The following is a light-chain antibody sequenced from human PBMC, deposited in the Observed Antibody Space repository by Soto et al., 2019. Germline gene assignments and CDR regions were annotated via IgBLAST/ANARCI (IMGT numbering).Light chain of an antibody. CDR3: KQYENYWT. CDR2: DAS. CDR1: QSISSW. V-gene: IGKV1-5*01. J-gene: IGKJ1*01. Sequence: IHMTQSPSTLSASVGDRVTITCRASQSISSWLAWYQHKPGNAPKILIYDASNLDSGFQSRFSGSGSGTEFSLTISNLQPDDCATYYCKQYENYWTCGQGTKGDIK.